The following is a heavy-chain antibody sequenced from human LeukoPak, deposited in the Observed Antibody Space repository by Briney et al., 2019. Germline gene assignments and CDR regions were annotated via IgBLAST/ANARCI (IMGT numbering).Heavy chain of an antibody. J-gene: IGHJ4*02. CDR2: IYYSGST. V-gene: IGHV4-39*02. Sequence: SETLSLTCTVSGGSISSSSYYWGWIRQPPGKGLEWIGSIYYSGSTYYNPSLKSRVTISADTSKNQFSLKLSSVTAADTAVYYCAREINGYSSGWYYFDYWGQGTLVTVSS. CDR1: GGSISSSSYY. CDR3: AREINGYSSGWYYFDY. D-gene: IGHD6-19*01.